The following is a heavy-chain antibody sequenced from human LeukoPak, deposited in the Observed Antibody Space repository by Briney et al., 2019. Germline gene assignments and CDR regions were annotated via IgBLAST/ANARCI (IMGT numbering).Heavy chain of an antibody. Sequence: GGSLRLSCAASGFTFSSYAMSWVRQAPGKGLEWVSGISWNSGSIGYADSVKGRFTISRDNAKNSLYLQMNSLRAEDTALYYCAKDLSYDSSGYPDYWGQGTLVTVSS. CDR3: AKDLSYDSSGYPDY. CDR2: ISWNSGSI. V-gene: IGHV3-9*01. D-gene: IGHD3-22*01. CDR1: GFTFSSYA. J-gene: IGHJ4*02.